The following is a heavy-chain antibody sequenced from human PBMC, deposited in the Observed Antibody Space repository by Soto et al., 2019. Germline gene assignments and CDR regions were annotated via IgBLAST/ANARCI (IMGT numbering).Heavy chain of an antibody. CDR1: GFTFSSYS. D-gene: IGHD3-10*01. Sequence: GGSLRLSCAASGFTFSSYSMNWVRQAPGKGLEWVSSISSSSSYIYYADSVKGRFTISRDNAKNSLYLQMNSLRAEDTAVYYCARASGSMVPASRGLNWFDPWGQGTMVTVSS. CDR2: ISSSSSYI. J-gene: IGHJ5*01. CDR3: ARASGSMVPASRGLNWFDP. V-gene: IGHV3-21*01.